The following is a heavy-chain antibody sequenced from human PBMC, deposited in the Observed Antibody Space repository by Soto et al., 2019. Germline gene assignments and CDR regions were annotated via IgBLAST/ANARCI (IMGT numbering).Heavy chain of an antibody. CDR3: ARGGKGWNNVVHYCYSLDV. CDR1: GGSITSSSSY. Sequence: SETLSLTCSVSGGSITSSSSYWGWLRQPPGKGLEWIGSFYYTGSTYYSSSLKSRVTISVDTPKNQLSLKLSYVTAADTAVYYCARGGKGWNNVVHYCYSLDVWGHGTTVTVSS. CDR2: FYYTGST. J-gene: IGHJ6*02. D-gene: IGHD1-1*01. V-gene: IGHV4-39*01.